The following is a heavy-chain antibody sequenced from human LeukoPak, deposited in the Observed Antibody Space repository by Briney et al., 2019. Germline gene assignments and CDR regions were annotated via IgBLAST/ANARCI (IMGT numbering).Heavy chain of an antibody. V-gene: IGHV4-34*01. J-gene: IGHJ4*02. D-gene: IGHD1-14*01. CDR3: ARRLVTADLDY. Sequence: SSETLPLTCAVYGGSFSGYYWSWIRQPPGKGLEWIGEINHSGSTNYNPSLKSRVTISVDTSKNQFSLKLSSVTAADTAVYYCARRLVTADLDYWGQGTLVTVSS. CDR1: GGSFSGYY. CDR2: INHSGST.